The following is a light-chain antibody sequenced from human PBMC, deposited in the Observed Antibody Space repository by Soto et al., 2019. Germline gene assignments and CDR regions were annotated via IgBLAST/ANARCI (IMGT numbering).Light chain of an antibody. J-gene: IGLJ1*01. CDR1: SSDVGGYNY. CDR3: SSYTSSSTLGVYV. Sequence: QSALTQPASVSGSPGQSITISCTGTSSDVGGYNYVSWYQQHPGEAPKLMIYEVSNRPSGVSNRFSGSKSGNTASLTISGLQAEDEADYYCSSYTSSSTLGVYVFGTGTKLTVL. V-gene: IGLV2-14*01. CDR2: EVS.